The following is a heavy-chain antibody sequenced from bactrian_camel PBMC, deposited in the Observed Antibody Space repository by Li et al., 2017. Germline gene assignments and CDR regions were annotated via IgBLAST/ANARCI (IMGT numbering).Heavy chain of an antibody. V-gene: IGHV3-2*01. D-gene: IGHD7*01. CDR1: GITFSRHD. J-gene: IGHJ4*01. CDR2: LPSLFRAA. CDR3: AIGGGGFDCLRSARHYNY. Sequence: HVQLVESGGGLVQPGGSLRLSCLASGITFSRHDMSWVRQAPGKEVEWVAGITSLPSLFRAASYADSVKGRFTISRDNAKDTLYLRMNSLKIEDTAVYYCAIGGGGFDCLRSARHYNYWGQGTQVTVS.